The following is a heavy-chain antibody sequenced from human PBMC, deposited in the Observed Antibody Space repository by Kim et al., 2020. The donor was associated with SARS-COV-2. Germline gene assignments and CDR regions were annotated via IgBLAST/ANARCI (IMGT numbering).Heavy chain of an antibody. J-gene: IGHJ4*02. CDR1: GFTFSSYS. Sequence: GGSLRLSCAASGFTFSSYSMNWVRQAPGKGLEWVSYISSSSSTIYYADSVKGRFTISRDNAKNSLYLQMNSLRDEDTAVYYCARDPYTYYDILTGYSPADGFDYWGQGTLVTVSS. V-gene: IGHV3-48*02. CDR3: ARDPYTYYDILTGYSPADGFDY. CDR2: ISSSSSTI. D-gene: IGHD3-9*01.